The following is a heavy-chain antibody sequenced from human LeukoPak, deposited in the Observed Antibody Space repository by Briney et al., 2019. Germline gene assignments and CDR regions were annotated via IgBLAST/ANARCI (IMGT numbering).Heavy chain of an antibody. D-gene: IGHD2-15*01. CDR2: IYPGDSDT. Sequence: GESLKISCKGSGYRFTNYWIGWVRQMPGKGLEWMGIIYPGDSDTRYSPSFQGQVTISADKPINTAYLQWRSLKASDTAMYYCARSGGSAYRCFDPWGQGTLVTVSS. J-gene: IGHJ5*02. V-gene: IGHV5-51*04. CDR3: ARSGGSAYRCFDP. CDR1: GYRFTNYW.